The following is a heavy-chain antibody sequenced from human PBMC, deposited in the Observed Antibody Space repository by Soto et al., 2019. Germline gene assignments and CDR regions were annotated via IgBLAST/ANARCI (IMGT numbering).Heavy chain of an antibody. CDR3: ARGLVGGTY. CDR1: GGSFSGYY. D-gene: IGHD2-15*01. J-gene: IGHJ4*02. Sequence: SETLSLTCAVYGGSFSGYYWSWIRQPPGKGLEWIGEINHSGSTNYNPSLKSRVTISVDTSKNQFSLNLGSVTAADTDVYDCARGLVGGTYWGQGTLVTVSS. V-gene: IGHV4-34*01. CDR2: INHSGST.